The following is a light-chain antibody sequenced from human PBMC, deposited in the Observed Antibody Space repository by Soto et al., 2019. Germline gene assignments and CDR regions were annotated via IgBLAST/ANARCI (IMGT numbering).Light chain of an antibody. CDR3: QQRSNWIFT. Sequence: EIVLTQSPATLSLSPGERATLSCRASQSVSTFSAWYQQKPGQAPRLLIYDASNRATGIPARFSGSGSGTDFTLTISSLEREDFAVYYCQQRSNWIFTFGPGTKVDMK. J-gene: IGKJ3*01. V-gene: IGKV3-11*01. CDR2: DAS. CDR1: QSVSTF.